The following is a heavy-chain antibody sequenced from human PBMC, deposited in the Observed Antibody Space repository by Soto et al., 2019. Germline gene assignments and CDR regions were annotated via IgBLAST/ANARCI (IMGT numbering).Heavy chain of an antibody. CDR2: INHSGST. CDR3: ARGGYYGMDV. V-gene: IGHV4-34*01. J-gene: IGHJ6*02. CDR1: GGSFSGYY. Sequence: QVQLQQWGAGLLKPSETLSLTCAVYGGSFSGYYWSWIRQPPGKGLEWIGEINHSGSTNYNPSLKSRVPISVDTSKNQFSLKLSSVTAADTAVYYCARGGYYGMDVWGQGTTVTVSS.